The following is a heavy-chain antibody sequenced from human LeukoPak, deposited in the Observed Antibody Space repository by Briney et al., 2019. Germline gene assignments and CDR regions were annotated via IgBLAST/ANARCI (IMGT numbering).Heavy chain of an antibody. Sequence: PGGSLRLSCVASGFSLSNFQMYWVRQAPGKGLEWVSIISLDGSTEFYADSVKGRFTISRDNSKNTLYLQMNSLRAEDTAVYYCAREWYGGNPGYFDYWGQGTLVTVSS. CDR3: AREWYGGNPGYFDY. V-gene: IGHV3-30-3*01. CDR1: GFSLSNFQ. D-gene: IGHD4-23*01. J-gene: IGHJ4*02. CDR2: ISLDGSTE.